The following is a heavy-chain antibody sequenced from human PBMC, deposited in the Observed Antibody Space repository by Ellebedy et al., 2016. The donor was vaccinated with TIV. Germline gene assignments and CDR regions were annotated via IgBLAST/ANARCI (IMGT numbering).Heavy chain of an antibody. J-gene: IGHJ5*02. V-gene: IGHV1-18*01. CDR1: GYSLIELS. CDR2: ISAYNGNT. CDR3: ARIKLRIAAAGTSWFDP. D-gene: IGHD6-13*01. Sequence: AASVKVSCKVSGYSLIELSMHWVRQAPGQGLEWMGWISAYNGNTNYAQKLQGRVTMTTDTSTTTAYMELRSLRSDDTAVYYCARIKLRIAAAGTSWFDPWGQGTLVTVSS.